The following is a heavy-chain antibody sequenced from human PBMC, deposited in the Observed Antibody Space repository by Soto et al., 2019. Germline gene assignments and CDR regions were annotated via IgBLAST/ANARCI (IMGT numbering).Heavy chain of an antibody. CDR3: AKDVVVGATTGLGDYYYYYGMDV. CDR1: GFIFSTYG. V-gene: IGHV3-30*18. CDR2: ISYDGSNK. D-gene: IGHD1-26*01. J-gene: IGHJ6*02. Sequence: QVQLVQSGGGVVQPGRSLRLSCVASGFIFSTYGMHWVRQVPGKGLEWVAVISYDGSNKYYADSVKGRFTISRDNSKNTLYLQMNSLRAEDTAVYYCAKDVVVGATTGLGDYYYYYGMDVWGQGTTVTVSS.